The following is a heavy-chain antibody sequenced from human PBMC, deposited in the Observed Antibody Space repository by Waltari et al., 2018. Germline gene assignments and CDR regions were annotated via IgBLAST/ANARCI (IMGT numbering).Heavy chain of an antibody. D-gene: IGHD4-17*01. CDR2: ISYDGSNK. CDR3: ARDLYGDRYFDY. CDR1: GFTFSSYA. Sequence: QVQLVESGGGVVQPGRSLRLSCAASGFTFSSYAMHWVPQAPGKGLEWVAVISYDGSNKYYADSVKGRFTISRDNSKNTLYLQMNSLRAEDTAVYYCARDLYGDRYFDYWGQGTLVTVSS. V-gene: IGHV3-30-3*01. J-gene: IGHJ4*02.